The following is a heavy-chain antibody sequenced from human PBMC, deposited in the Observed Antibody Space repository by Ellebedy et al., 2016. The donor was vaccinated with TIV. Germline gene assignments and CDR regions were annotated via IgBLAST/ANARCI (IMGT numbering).Heavy chain of an antibody. CDR1: GFIFNNAW. D-gene: IGHD5-12*01. V-gene: IGHV3-15*01. CDR3: ATESGFDLYH. J-gene: IGHJ4*02. Sequence: GESLKISXAASGFIFNNAWMSWVRQAPGKGLEWLGRIKSKVDGGTIDYATLVKGRLTISRDDSKNTLYLQLNSLKTEDTALYYCATESGFDLYHWGQGALVTVSS. CDR2: IKSKVDGGTI.